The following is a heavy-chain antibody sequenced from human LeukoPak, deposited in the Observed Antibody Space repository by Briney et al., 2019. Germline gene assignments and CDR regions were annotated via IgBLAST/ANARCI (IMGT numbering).Heavy chain of an antibody. J-gene: IGHJ4*02. CDR2: INPNSGGT. CDR3: ARVTFYGDYGLDY. V-gene: IGHV1-2*02. D-gene: IGHD4-17*01. Sequence: GASVKVSCKASGYTFTGYYMHWVRQAPGQGLEWMGWINPNSGGTNYAQKFQGRVTMTRDTSISTAYMELSRLRSNDTAVYCCARVTFYGDYGLDYCGQGTLVTVSS. CDR1: GYTFTGYY.